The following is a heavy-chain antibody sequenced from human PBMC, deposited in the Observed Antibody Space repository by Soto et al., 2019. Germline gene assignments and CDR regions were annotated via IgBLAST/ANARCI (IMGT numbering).Heavy chain of an antibody. D-gene: IGHD2-15*01. V-gene: IGHV5-51*01. CDR1: GYTFYSYW. CDR3: ASPHGNSHGFGFDI. Sequence: GESLKISCKGSGYTFYSYWIAWVRQVPGKGLEWMGIIYPGDSDTRYSPSFQGQVTISADKSINTAYLQWSSLKASDTAMYYCASPHGNSHGFGFDIWGQGTMVTVSS. J-gene: IGHJ3*02. CDR2: IYPGDSDT.